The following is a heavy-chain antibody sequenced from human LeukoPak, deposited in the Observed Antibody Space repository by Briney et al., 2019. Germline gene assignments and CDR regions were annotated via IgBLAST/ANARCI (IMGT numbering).Heavy chain of an antibody. V-gene: IGHV3-23*01. J-gene: IGHJ4*02. CDR3: ASCGYYDILTGYYGGYFDY. CDR2: ISPGGGTT. CDR1: GFAFGSEA. D-gene: IGHD3-9*01. Sequence: GGSLRLSCAVSGFAFGSEAMSWVRQSPARGLEWVASISPGGGTTYYADYVKGRFTISRDNAKDSLYLQMNSLRAEDTAVYYCASCGYYDILTGYYGGYFDYWGQGTLVTVSS.